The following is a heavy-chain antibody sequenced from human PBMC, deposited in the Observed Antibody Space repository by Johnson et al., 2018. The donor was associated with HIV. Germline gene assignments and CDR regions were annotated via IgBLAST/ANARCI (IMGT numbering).Heavy chain of an antibody. Sequence: QMQLVESGGGVVQPGRSLRLSCAASGFTFSSYAMHWVRQAPGKGLDWVAVISYDGSNKYYADSVKGRFTISRDNSKNTLYLQMNSLIAEYTALYYCARDRVITFGGVIGRGAFDIWGQGTMVTVSS. V-gene: IGHV3-30-3*01. CDR2: ISYDGSNK. D-gene: IGHD3-16*02. CDR3: ARDRVITFGGVIGRGAFDI. J-gene: IGHJ3*02. CDR1: GFTFSSYA.